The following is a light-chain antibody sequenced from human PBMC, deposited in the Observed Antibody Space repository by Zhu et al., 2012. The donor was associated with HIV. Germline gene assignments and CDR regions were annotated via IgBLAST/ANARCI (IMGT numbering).Light chain of an antibody. V-gene: IGKV3-20*01. CDR3: QQYGRSPLT. CDR2: GAS. Sequence: MTQSPATLSVSPGERATLSCRASQTVAKDYLAWYQEKVGQPPRLLTYGASTRATGIPDRFSGSGSGTDFTLTISRLEPEDFAVYYCQQYGRSPLTFGGGTRVEIK. CDR1: QTVAKDY. J-gene: IGKJ4*01.